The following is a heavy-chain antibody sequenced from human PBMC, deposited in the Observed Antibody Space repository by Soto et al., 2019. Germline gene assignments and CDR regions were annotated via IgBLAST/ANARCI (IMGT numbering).Heavy chain of an antibody. J-gene: IGHJ4*02. Sequence: ASVKVSCKASGYTFTSYGISWVRQAPGQGLEWMGWISAYNGNTNYAQKLQGRVTMTTDTSTSTAYMELRSLRSDDTAVYYCARDPPSLVVIPYFDYWGQGTLVTVSS. CDR3: ARDPPSLVVIPYFDY. V-gene: IGHV1-18*01. CDR2: ISAYNGNT. D-gene: IGHD3-22*01. CDR1: GYTFTSYG.